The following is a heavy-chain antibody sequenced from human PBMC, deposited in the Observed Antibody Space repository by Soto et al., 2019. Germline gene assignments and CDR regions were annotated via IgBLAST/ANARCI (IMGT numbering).Heavy chain of an antibody. CDR1: VGSIISFY. Sequence: PSETLSLTCTVSVGSIISFYWSWIRQPAGKGMEWIGRIHSTENTNYNPSLKSRITMSIDTSNNQFSLKLSSLTAADTAVYYCARALSSAAGLYFDYWGQGTRVTVSS. D-gene: IGHD6-13*01. CDR3: ARALSSAAGLYFDY. J-gene: IGHJ4*02. V-gene: IGHV4-4*07. CDR2: IHSTENT.